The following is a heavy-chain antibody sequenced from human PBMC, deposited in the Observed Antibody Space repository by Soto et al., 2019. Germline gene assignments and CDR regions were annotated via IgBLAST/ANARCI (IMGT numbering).Heavy chain of an antibody. D-gene: IGHD1-26*01. V-gene: IGHV3-48*03. CDR3: ARVRGLPNY. CDR1: GFTFSNYE. J-gene: IGHJ4*02. CDR2: IGSGGDTI. Sequence: PGGSLRLSCAASGFTFSNYEMNWVRQAPGKGLEWVSYIGSGGDTIYYADSVKGRFTISRDNARNSLYLQMNSLSAEDTAIYYCARVRGLPNYWGQGTMVTVYS.